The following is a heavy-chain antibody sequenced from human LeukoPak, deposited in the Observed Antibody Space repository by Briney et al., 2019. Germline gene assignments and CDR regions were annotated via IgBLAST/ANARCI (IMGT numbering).Heavy chain of an antibody. Sequence: SETLSLTCAVYGGSFSGYYWSWIRQPPGKGLEWIGSIYYSGSTYYNPSLKSRVTMSVDTSKNQFSLKLSSVTAADTAVYYCAREYDFWSGYYLFDYWGQGTLVTVSS. CDR3: AREYDFWSGYYLFDY. CDR2: IYYSGST. V-gene: IGHV4-34*01. J-gene: IGHJ4*02. CDR1: GGSFSGYY. D-gene: IGHD3-3*01.